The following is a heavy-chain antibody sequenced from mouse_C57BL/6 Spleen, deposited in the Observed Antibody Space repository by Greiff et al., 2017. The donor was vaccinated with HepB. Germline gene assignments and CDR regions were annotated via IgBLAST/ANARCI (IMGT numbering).Heavy chain of an antibody. D-gene: IGHD1-1*01. Sequence: VQLKQSGPELVKPGASVKISCKASGYSFTDYNMNWVKQSNGKSLEWIGVINPNYGTTSYNQKFKGKATLTVDQSSSTAYMQLNSLTSEDSAVYYCAREGYYYGSSYRYYFDYWGQGTTLTVSS. CDR2: INPNYGTT. CDR3: AREGYYYGSSYRYYFDY. V-gene: IGHV1-39*01. CDR1: GYSFTDYN. J-gene: IGHJ2*01.